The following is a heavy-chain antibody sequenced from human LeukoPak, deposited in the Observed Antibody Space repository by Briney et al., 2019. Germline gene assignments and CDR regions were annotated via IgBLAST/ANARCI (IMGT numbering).Heavy chain of an antibody. CDR2: INHSGST. Sequence: SETLSLTCAVYGGSFSGYYWSWIRQPPGKGLEWIGEINHSGSTNYNPSLKSRVTISVGTSKNQFSLKLSSVTAADTAVYYCARRPGYCPNGVCYKRNWFDPWGQGTLVTVSS. J-gene: IGHJ5*02. CDR1: GGSFSGYY. D-gene: IGHD2-8*01. V-gene: IGHV4-34*01. CDR3: ARRPGYCPNGVCYKRNWFDP.